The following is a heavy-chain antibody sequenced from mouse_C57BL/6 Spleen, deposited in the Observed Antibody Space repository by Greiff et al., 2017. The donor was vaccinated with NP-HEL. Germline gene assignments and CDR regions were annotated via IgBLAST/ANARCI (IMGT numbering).Heavy chain of an antibody. CDR1: GYAFSSYW. Sequence: VQLQESGAELVKPGASVKISCKASGYAFSSYWMNWVKQRPGKGLEWIGQIYPGDGDTNYNGKFKGKATLTADKSSSTAYMQLSSLTSEDSAVYFCARQTTVPSFDYWGQGTTLTVSS. D-gene: IGHD1-1*01. J-gene: IGHJ2*01. CDR3: ARQTTVPSFDY. CDR2: IYPGDGDT. V-gene: IGHV1-80*01.